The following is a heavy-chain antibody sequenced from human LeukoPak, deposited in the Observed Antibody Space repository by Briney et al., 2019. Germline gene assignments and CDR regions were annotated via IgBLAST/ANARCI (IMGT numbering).Heavy chain of an antibody. CDR1: GFSFSDYS. V-gene: IGHV3-21*01. CDR3: ARDLSDDYSLDY. D-gene: IGHD3-16*01. CDR2: ITTSSSII. Sequence: KPGGSLRLSCAASGFSFSDYSMNWVRQAPGKGLEWVSSITTSSSIIYYADSVKGRFTISRDNAKNSLFLQMNSLRAEDTAVYYCARDLSDDYSLDYWGQGTLVSVSS. J-gene: IGHJ4*02.